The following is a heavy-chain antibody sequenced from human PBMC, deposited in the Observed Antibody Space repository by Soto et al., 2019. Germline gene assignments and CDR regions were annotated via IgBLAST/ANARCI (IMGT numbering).Heavy chain of an antibody. CDR2: INHSGST. CDR1: GGSFSGYY. CDR3: ARDCSGGSCFYGMDV. Sequence: SETLSLTCAVYGGSFSGYYWSWIRQPPGKGLEWIGEINHSGSTNYNPSLKSRVTISVDTSKNQFSLKLSSVTAADTAVYYCARDCSGGSCFYGMDVWGQGTTVTVSS. D-gene: IGHD2-15*01. J-gene: IGHJ6*02. V-gene: IGHV4-34*01.